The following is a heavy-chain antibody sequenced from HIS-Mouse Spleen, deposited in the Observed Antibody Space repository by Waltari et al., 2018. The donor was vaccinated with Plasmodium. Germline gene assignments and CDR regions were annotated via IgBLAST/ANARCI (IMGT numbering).Heavy chain of an antibody. CDR3: ARSIAATVTFYFDY. CDR2: IYYSGST. V-gene: IGHV4-31*03. J-gene: IGHJ4*02. CDR1: GGSIRSGGSY. Sequence: QVQLQESGPGLVKPSQTLSLTCTVSGGSIRSGGSYCSWIRQHPGKGLEWIGYIYYSGSTYYNPSLKSRVTISVDTSKNQFSLKLSSVTAADTAVYYCARSIAATVTFYFDYWGQGTLVTVSS. D-gene: IGHD6-13*01.